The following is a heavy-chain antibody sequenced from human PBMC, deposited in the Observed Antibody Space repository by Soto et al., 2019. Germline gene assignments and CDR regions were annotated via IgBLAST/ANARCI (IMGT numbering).Heavy chain of an antibody. V-gene: IGHV4-61*08. CDR1: GGSISSGGYY. CDR3: AGSREGDHFFDY. CDR2: IYYSGST. D-gene: IGHD2-21*02. J-gene: IGHJ4*02. Sequence: PSETLSLTCTVSGGSISSGGYYWSWIRQHPGKGLEWIGYIYYSGSTNYNPSLKSRVTISVDTSKNQFSLKLSSVTAADTAVYYCAGSREGDHFFDYWGQGTLVTV.